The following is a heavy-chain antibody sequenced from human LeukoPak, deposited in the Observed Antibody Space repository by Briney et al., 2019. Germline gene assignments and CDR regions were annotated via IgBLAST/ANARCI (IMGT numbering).Heavy chain of an antibody. CDR2: ISYDRSNK. D-gene: IGHD3-9*01. CDR3: AKSRYFDWLLTDDY. V-gene: IGHV3-30*18. J-gene: IGHJ4*02. CDR1: GFTFSSYG. Sequence: GGSLRLSCAASGFTFSSYGMHWVRQAPGKGLEWVAVISYDRSNKYYADSVKGRFTISRDNSKNTLYLQMNSLRAEDTAVYYCAKSRYFDWLLTDDYWGQGTLVTVSS.